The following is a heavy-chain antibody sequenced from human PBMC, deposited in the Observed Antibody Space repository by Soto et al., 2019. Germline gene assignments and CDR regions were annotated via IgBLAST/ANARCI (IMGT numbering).Heavy chain of an antibody. Sequence: SVKVSCKASGGTFSSYSINWVRQAPGQGLEWMGEIIPIFGTANYAQKFQGRVTITADESTSTAYMELSSLRSEDTAVYYCARDGGRHSGGIDYWGQGTLVTVSS. CDR2: IIPIFGTA. V-gene: IGHV1-69*13. J-gene: IGHJ4*02. D-gene: IGHD1-26*01. CDR3: ARDGGRHSGGIDY. CDR1: GGTFSSYS.